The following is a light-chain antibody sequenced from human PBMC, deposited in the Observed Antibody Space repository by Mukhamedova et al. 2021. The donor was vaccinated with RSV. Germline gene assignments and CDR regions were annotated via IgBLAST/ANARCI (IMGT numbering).Light chain of an antibody. CDR2: SAS. J-gene: IGKJ1*01. V-gene: IGKV1-39*01. CDR3: QQSYIMPWT. Sequence: WYQRRVHGRAPKLLINSASTLQSGVPSRFSGGGSGTDFTLTISSLQPEDFVTYYCQQSYIMPWTFGQGTNVEIK.